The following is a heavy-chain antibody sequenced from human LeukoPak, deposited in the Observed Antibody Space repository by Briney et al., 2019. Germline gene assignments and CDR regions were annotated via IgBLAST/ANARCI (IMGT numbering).Heavy chain of an antibody. D-gene: IGHD3-22*01. CDR2: ISGSGGGT. Sequence: GGSLRLPCAASGFSFSSYAMSWVRQAPGKGLEWVSAISGSGGGTYYADSVKGRFTISRDNSKNTVYLQMNSLRADDTAVYYCAKESGDSSGYYSDYWGQGMLVTVSP. J-gene: IGHJ4*02. CDR3: AKESGDSSGYYSDY. CDR1: GFSFSSYA. V-gene: IGHV3-23*01.